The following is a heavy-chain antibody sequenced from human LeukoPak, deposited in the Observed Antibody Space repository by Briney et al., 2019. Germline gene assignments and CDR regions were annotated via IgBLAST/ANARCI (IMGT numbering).Heavy chain of an antibody. V-gene: IGHV4-34*01. Sequence: PSETLSLTCAVYGGSFSGYYWSWIRQPPGKGLEWIGEINHSGSTNYYPSLKSRVTISVDTSKNQFSLKLSSVTAADTAVYYCASGGTVLMVYAITNNWFDPWGQGTLVTVSS. D-gene: IGHD2-8*01. CDR2: INHSGST. J-gene: IGHJ5*02. CDR3: ASGGTVLMVYAITNNWFDP. CDR1: GGSFSGYY.